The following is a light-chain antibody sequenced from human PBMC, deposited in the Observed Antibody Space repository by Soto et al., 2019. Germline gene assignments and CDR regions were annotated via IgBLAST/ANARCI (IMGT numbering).Light chain of an antibody. CDR1: SSDAGGYNY. Sequence: QSARAQPASVSGSPGQSITISCTGTSSDAGGYNYVSWYQQHPGKAPKLMIYDVSNRPSGVSNRFSGSKSGNTASLTISGLQAEDEADYYCSSYTSSSTLYVVFGGGTKLTVL. V-gene: IGLV2-14*01. J-gene: IGLJ2*01. CDR3: SSYTSSSTLYVV. CDR2: DVS.